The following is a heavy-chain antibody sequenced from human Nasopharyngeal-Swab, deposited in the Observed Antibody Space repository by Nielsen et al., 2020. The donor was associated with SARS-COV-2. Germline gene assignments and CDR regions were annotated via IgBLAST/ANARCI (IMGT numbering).Heavy chain of an antibody. D-gene: IGHD3-22*01. CDR1: GGSISSYY. CDR3: ARDYDYYDSSGNSNWFDP. Sequence: SETLSLTCTVSGGSISSYYWSWIRQPAGKGLEWIGRIYTSGSTSYNPSLKSRVTMSVDTSKNQFSLKLSSVTAADTAVYYCARDYDYYDSSGNSNWFDPWGQGTLVTVSS. J-gene: IGHJ5*02. V-gene: IGHV4-4*07. CDR2: IYTSGST.